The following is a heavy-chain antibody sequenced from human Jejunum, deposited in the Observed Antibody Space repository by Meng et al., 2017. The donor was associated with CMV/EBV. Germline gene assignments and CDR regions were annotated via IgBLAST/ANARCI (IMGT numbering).Heavy chain of an antibody. CDR1: FTFNSYW. J-gene: IGHJ4*02. V-gene: IGHV3-48*03. CDR3: TRDLNWGNSSPYYFAY. Sequence: FTFNSYWMTWVRQAPGKGLEWVSFISTSGTFIHYADSVKGRFTISRDNTKNSLYLQMNSLRAEDSAVYYCTRDLNWGNSSPYYFAYWGQGTLVTVSS. CDR2: ISTSGTFI. D-gene: IGHD7-27*01.